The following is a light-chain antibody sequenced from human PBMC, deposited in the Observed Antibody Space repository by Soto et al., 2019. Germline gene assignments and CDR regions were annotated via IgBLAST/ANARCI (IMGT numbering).Light chain of an antibody. CDR2: GNS. CDR3: QSYDSSLSVSV. CDR1: SSNIGAGYD. V-gene: IGLV1-40*01. J-gene: IGLJ3*02. Sequence: QAVVTQPPSVSGAPGQRVTISCTGSSSNIGAGYDVHWYQQLPGTARKLLIYGNSNRPSGVPDRFSGSKSGTSASLAITGLQAEDEADYYCQSYDSSLSVSVFGGGTKLTVL.